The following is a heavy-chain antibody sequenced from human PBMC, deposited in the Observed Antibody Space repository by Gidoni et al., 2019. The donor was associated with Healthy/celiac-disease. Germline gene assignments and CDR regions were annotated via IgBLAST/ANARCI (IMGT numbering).Heavy chain of an antibody. CDR2: ISYDGSNK. D-gene: IGHD2-15*01. Sequence: QVQLVESGGGVVQPGRSLRLSCAASGFTFSSYSRHWVRQAPGKGLEWVAVISYDGSNKYYADSVKGRFTISRDNSKNTLYLQMNSLRAEDTAVYYCARDLSHCSGGSCPYYFDYWGQGTLVTVSS. CDR3: ARDLSHCSGGSCPYYFDY. CDR1: GFTFSSYS. J-gene: IGHJ4*02. V-gene: IGHV3-30-3*01.